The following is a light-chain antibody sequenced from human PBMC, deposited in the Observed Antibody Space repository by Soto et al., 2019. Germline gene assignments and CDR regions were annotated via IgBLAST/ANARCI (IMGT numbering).Light chain of an antibody. Sequence: SQMTQDPSTLSASVGDRVTVTCRASQSISSWLAWYQQKPGKAPKLLIYDASSLESGAPSRFSGSGSGTEFTLTISSLQPDDFATYYCQQYNSYWTFGQGTKVDI. CDR1: QSISSW. V-gene: IGKV1-5*01. J-gene: IGKJ1*01. CDR2: DAS. CDR3: QQYNSYWT.